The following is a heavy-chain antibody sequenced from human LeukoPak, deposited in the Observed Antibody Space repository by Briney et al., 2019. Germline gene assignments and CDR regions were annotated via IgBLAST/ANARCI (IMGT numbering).Heavy chain of an antibody. CDR2: IKEDGSEK. Sequence: GETLRLSCAASGVTFRSYWMSWVRQAPGKGLEWVANIKEDGSEKYYVASVKGRFNISRDSAKSSLYLQMNGLRVEDTAVYYCARDHNDGSDYWGQGTLVTVSS. J-gene: IGHJ4*02. V-gene: IGHV3-7*03. CDR3: ARDHNDGSDY. CDR1: GVTFRSYW. D-gene: IGHD1-1*01.